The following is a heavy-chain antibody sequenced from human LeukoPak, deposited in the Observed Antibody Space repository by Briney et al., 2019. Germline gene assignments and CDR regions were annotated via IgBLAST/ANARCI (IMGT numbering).Heavy chain of an antibody. J-gene: IGHJ4*02. CDR1: GGSIGSGDYY. CDR3: ASWGPYYYDSRGASGFDY. V-gene: IGHV4-30-4*01. D-gene: IGHD3-22*01. CDR2: IYYSGST. Sequence: SQTLSLTCTVSGGSIGSGDYYWSWIRQPPGKGLEWIGYIYYSGSTYYNPSLKSRVTISVDTSKNQFSLKLSSVTAADTAVYYCASWGPYYYDSRGASGFDYWGQGTLVTVSS.